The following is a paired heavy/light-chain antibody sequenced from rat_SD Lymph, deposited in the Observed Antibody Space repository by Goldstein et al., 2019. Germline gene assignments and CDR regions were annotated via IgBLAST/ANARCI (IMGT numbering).Light chain of an antibody. CDR1: EGISNS. CDR2: GAS. J-gene: IGKJ2-1*01. Sequence: DIQMTQSPASLSASLGETVSIECLASEGISNSLAWYQQKPGKSPQLLIYGASSLQDGVPSRFSGSGSGTQYSLKISGMQPEDEGVYYCQQGYKYPNTFGAGTKLELK. V-gene: IGKV12S11*01. CDR3: QQGYKYPNT.
Heavy chain of an antibody. V-gene: IGHV3-4*01. Sequence: EIQLQESGPGLVKPSQSLSLTCSVTGYTITSGYDWSWIRKFPGNKMEWMGYISYSGSTNYNPSLKSRISITRDTSKNQFFLQLNSVTTEDTATYYCARYGAYVYYGLLLRRWFAYWGQGTLVTVSS. CDR2: ISYSGST. CDR1: GYTITSGY. D-gene: IGHD1-6*01. J-gene: IGHJ3*01. CDR3: ARYGAYVYYGLLLRRWFAY.